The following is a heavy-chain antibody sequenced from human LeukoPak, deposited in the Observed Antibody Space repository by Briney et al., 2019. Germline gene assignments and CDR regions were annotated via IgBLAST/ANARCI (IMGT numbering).Heavy chain of an antibody. CDR2: IYYSGST. CDR3: AIGPDYDTSPGPFYYYYYYVDV. J-gene: IGHJ6*03. D-gene: IGHD3-22*01. V-gene: IGHV4-59*01. CDR1: GGSISSYY. Sequence: SETLSLTCTVSGGSISSYYWSWIRQPPGKGLEWIGYIYYSGSTNYNPSLKSRVTISVDTSKNQFSLKLSSVTAADTAVYYCAIGPDYDTSPGPFYYYYYYVDVWGKGTTVTISS.